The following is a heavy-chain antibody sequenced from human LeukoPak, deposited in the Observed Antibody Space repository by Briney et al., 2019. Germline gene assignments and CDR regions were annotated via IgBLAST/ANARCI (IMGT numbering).Heavy chain of an antibody. Sequence: PGGSLRLSCAASGFTFSTYGIHWVRQAPGKGLEWVAVIWYDGSSKYSADSVKGRFTFTRDNSKNTLYLQMNSLRAEDTAVYYCARDRGGSPYFDYWGQGTLVTVSS. CDR2: IWYDGSSK. D-gene: IGHD1-26*01. J-gene: IGHJ4*02. CDR3: ARDRGGSPYFDY. V-gene: IGHV3-33*01. CDR1: GFTFSTYG.